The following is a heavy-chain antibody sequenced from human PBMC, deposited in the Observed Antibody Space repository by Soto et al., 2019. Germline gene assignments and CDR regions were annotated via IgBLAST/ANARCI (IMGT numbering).Heavy chain of an antibody. CDR1: GFTFSTYA. D-gene: IGHD3-10*01. J-gene: IGHJ4*01. CDR2: LSGSGGTT. Sequence: EVQLLESGGGLVQPGGYLRLYCSTSGFTFSTYAMTWVRQAPGKGLEWVSGLSGSGGTTYYADSVRGRFTISRDNSKNTLFLQMNSLRAEDTALYYCAKQRADYGSGSDTYYFDFWGHGTLVTVSS. CDR3: AKQRADYGSGSDTYYFDF. V-gene: IGHV3-23*01.